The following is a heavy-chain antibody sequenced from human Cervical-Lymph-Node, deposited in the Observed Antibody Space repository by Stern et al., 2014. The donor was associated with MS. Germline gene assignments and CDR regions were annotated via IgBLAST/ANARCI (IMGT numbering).Heavy chain of an antibody. D-gene: IGHD2-15*01. V-gene: IGHV4-31*03. CDR1: GGSISSGGYY. CDR3: ARAPIVERGRPYYFDY. Sequence: QVQLVESGPGLVKPSQTLSLTCTVSGGSISSGGYYWSWIRPHPGKGLVWIGYIYYSGSTYYNSSLTSCATISVDTSKNQFSLKLSSVTAADTAVYYCARAPIVERGRPYYFDYWGQGTLVTVSS. J-gene: IGHJ4*02. CDR2: IYYSGST.